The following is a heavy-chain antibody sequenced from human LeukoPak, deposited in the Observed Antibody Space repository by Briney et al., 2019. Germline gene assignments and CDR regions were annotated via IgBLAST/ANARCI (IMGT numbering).Heavy chain of an antibody. CDR1: GYFISTGYY. CDR3: ARQGPYCGGDCSNYFDF. V-gene: IGHV4-38-2*02. CDR2: IYHSGST. D-gene: IGHD2-21*01. Sequence: PSETLSLTCNVSGYFISTGYYWDWIRQPPGKGLEWIGSIYHSGSTYYNPSLKSRVTILVDTSKNQFSLKLSSVTAADTAVYYCARQGPYCGGDCSNYFDFWGQGTLVTVSS. J-gene: IGHJ4*02.